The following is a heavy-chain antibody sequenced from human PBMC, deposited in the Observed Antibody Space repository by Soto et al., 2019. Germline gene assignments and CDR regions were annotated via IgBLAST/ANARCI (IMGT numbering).Heavy chain of an antibody. CDR1: GFTFSSYA. J-gene: IGHJ4*02. V-gene: IGHV3-23*01. CDR2: ISGSGGST. Sequence: EVQLLESGGGLVQPGGSLRLSCAASGFTFSSYAMSWVRQAPGKGLEWVSAISGSGGSTYYADSVKGRFTISRDNSKNTLDLPMNSLRAEDTAVYYCAKEETWGIAAHVDYWGQGTLVTVSS. D-gene: IGHD6-25*01. CDR3: AKEETWGIAAHVDY.